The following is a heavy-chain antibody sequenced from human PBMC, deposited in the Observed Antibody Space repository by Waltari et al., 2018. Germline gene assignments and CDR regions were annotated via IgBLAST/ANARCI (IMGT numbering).Heavy chain of an antibody. Sequence: QVQLVESGGGVVQPGRSLRLSCAASGFTFGKYAMHWVRQAPGRGLEGVAVISFDGRIKVYADSVKGRLTISRDNAKNTLYIQMDRLRGDDSAVYYCARGGYDYLRYYFDYWGQGTLVTVSS. CDR1: GFTFGKYA. V-gene: IGHV3-30*14. D-gene: IGHD5-12*01. J-gene: IGHJ4*02. CDR2: ISFDGRIK. CDR3: ARGGYDYLRYYFDY.